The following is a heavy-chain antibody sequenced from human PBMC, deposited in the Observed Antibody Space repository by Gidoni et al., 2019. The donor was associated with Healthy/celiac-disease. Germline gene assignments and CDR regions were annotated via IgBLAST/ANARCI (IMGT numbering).Heavy chain of an antibody. V-gene: IGHV1-69*01. D-gene: IGHD1-7*01. CDR2: IIPIFGTA. CDR3: ARVGTKLELRDYYYMDV. J-gene: IGHJ6*03. CDR1: GGTFSSYA. Sequence: QVQLVQSGAEVKKPGSSVKVSCKASGGTFSSYAISWVRQAPGQGLEWMGGIIPIFGTANYAQKFQGRVTITADESTSTAYMELSSLRSEDTAVYYCARVGTKLELRDYYYMDVWGKGTTVTVSS.